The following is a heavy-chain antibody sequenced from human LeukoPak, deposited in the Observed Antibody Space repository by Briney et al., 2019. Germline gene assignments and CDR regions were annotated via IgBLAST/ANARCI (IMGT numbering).Heavy chain of an antibody. D-gene: IGHD1-1*01. CDR2: VYPRDPDT. J-gene: IGHJ4*02. CDR1: GYSFSNYW. V-gene: IGHV5-51*01. Sequence: GECLKISCKASGYSFSNYWIGWVRPVPGKGLGWMGIVYPRDPDTRYSPSFQGQVTISADKSISPAYLQWSSLKASDTAVYYCARPGERSRRDWNLDQWGQGTLVTVSS. CDR3: ARPGERSRRDWNLDQ.